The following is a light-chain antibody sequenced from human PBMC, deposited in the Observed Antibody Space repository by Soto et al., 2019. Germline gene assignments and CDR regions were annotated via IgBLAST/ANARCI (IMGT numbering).Light chain of an antibody. J-gene: IGKJ1*01. V-gene: IGKV2-28*01. CDR3: MQALHTPWT. CDR1: QSLLQSNGNHY. Sequence: DIVLTQSPLSLPVTPGEPASISCRSSQSLLQSNGNHYLDWYLQKPGQSPQVLIYLGSNRASGVPDRFSGSGSGTDFTLKISRVGAEDVGVYYCMQALHTPWTFGQGTKVEI. CDR2: LGS.